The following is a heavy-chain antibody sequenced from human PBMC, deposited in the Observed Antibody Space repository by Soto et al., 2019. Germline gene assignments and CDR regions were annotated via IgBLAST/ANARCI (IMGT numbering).Heavy chain of an antibody. CDR1: GFTFSSYA. CDR2: ISYDGSNK. CDR3: ARAPDIVLVPAAEYYYYGMDV. Sequence: QVQLVESGGGVVQPGRSLRLSCAASGFTFSSYAMHWVRQAPGKGLEWVAVISYDGSNKYYADSVKGRFTISRDNSKNTLYLQMTRLRAEDTAVYYCARAPDIVLVPAAEYYYYGMDVWGQGTTVTVSS. V-gene: IGHV3-30-3*01. J-gene: IGHJ6*02. D-gene: IGHD2-2*01.